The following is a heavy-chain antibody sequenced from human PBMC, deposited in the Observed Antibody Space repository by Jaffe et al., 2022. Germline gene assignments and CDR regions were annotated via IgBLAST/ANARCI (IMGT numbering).Heavy chain of an antibody. CDR1: GGSISSYY. D-gene: IGHD3-22*01. CDR2: IYYSGST. CDR3: ARIPYDYYFDY. Sequence: QVQLQESGPGLVKPSETLSLTCTVSGGSISSYYWSWIRQPPGKGLEWIGYIYYSGSTNYNPSLKSRVTISVDTSKNQFSLKLSSVTAADTAVYYCARIPYDYYFDYWGQGTLVTVSS. V-gene: IGHV4-59*01. J-gene: IGHJ4*02.